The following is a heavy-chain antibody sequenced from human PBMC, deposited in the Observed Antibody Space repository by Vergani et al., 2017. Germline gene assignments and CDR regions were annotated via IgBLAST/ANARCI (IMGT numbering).Heavy chain of an antibody. Sequence: QVQLVQSGAEVKKPGSSVKVSCKASGGTFSSYAISWVRQAPGQGLEWMGGIIPIFGIANYAQKFQGRVTITAHKSTSTAYMELSSLRSEDTAVYYCARDFKRAVAGTHFDYWGQGTLVTVSS. V-gene: IGHV1-69*17. D-gene: IGHD6-19*01. CDR3: ARDFKRAVAGTHFDY. J-gene: IGHJ4*02. CDR1: GGTFSSYA. CDR2: IIPIFGIA.